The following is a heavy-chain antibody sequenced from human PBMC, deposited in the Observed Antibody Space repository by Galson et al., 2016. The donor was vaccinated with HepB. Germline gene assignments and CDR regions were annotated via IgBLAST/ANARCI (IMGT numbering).Heavy chain of an antibody. D-gene: IGHD1-26*01. Sequence: LRLSCAASGFTFSSYSMNWVRQAPGKGLEWIGNIYYSGATYYNPSLKSRVTVSVDTSKNQFSLKLSSVTAADTAVYYCASVMASTRFDFWGQGTLVTVST. CDR2: IYYSGAT. V-gene: IGHV4-59*04. J-gene: IGHJ4*02. CDR1: GFTFSSYSMN. CDR3: ASVMASTRFDF.